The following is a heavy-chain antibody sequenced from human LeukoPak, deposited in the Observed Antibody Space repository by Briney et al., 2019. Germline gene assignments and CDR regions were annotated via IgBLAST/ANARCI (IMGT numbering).Heavy chain of an antibody. CDR1: GGSISSYY. Sequence: SETLSLTCTVSGGSISSYYWSWIRQPPGKGLEWIGYIYYSGSTNYNPSLKSRVTISVDASKNQFSLKLSSVTAADTAVYYCARDLNGRWLVPDYWGQGTLVTVSS. J-gene: IGHJ4*02. CDR2: IYYSGST. D-gene: IGHD6-19*01. V-gene: IGHV4-59*12. CDR3: ARDLNGRWLVPDY.